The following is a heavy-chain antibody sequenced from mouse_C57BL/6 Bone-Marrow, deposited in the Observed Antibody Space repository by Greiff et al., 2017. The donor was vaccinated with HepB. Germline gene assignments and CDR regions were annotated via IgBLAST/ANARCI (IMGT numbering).Heavy chain of an antibody. CDR3: ARPDLDYDEEGHYYAMDY. V-gene: IGHV5-6*01. CDR2: ISSGGSYT. D-gene: IGHD2-4*01. Sequence: EVQLQESGGDLVKPGGSLKLSCAASGFTFSSYGMSWVRQTPDKRLEWVATISSGGSYTYYPDSVKGRFTISRDNAKNTMYLQMSSLKSEDTAMYYWARPDLDYDEEGHYYAMDYWGQGTSVTVSS. J-gene: IGHJ4*01. CDR1: GFTFSSYG.